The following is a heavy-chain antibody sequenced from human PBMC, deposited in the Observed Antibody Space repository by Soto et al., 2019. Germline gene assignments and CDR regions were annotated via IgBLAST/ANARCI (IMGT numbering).Heavy chain of an antibody. CDR2: FFYNGRT. CDR3: ATQEVGGSYVYTFDP. CDR1: ADSIRNSDYY. Sequence: SETLSLTCSVSADSIRNSDYYSSWIRQPPGKGLEWIGSFFYNGRTYYNPSLESRVTISVDTSKNQFSLKLSSVTAADTAVYYCATQEVGGSYVYTFDPWGQGTLVTVSS. J-gene: IGHJ5*02. D-gene: IGHD1-26*01. V-gene: IGHV4-39*01.